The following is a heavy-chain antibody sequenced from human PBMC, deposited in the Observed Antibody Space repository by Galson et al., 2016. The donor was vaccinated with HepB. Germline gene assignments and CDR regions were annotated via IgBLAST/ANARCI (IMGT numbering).Heavy chain of an antibody. V-gene: IGHV3-7*01. CDR3: ASEFDLGSGSYPS. CDR1: GFTFSNYW. J-gene: IGHJ4*02. CDR2: IKQDGSAI. Sequence: SLRLSCAASGFTFSNYWMSWVRQTPGNGLEWVANIKQDGSAIYYVDFVKGRFTISRDNAKTSLFLQMNSLRAEDTAMYYCASEFDLGSGSYPSWGQGTLVSVSS. D-gene: IGHD3-10*01.